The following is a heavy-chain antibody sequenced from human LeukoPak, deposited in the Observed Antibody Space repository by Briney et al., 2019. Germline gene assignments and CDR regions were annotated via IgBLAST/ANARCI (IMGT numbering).Heavy chain of an antibody. Sequence: GGSLRLSCAASGFTFSNYAMSWVRQAPGKGLEWVSTISDSGGSTYYADSVKGRFTISRDNSKNSLYLQMNSLRAEDTAVYYCARDPAATGTWWFDPWGQGTLVTVSS. CDR1: GFTFSNYA. V-gene: IGHV3-23*01. J-gene: IGHJ5*02. CDR2: ISDSGGST. CDR3: ARDPAATGTWWFDP. D-gene: IGHD6-13*01.